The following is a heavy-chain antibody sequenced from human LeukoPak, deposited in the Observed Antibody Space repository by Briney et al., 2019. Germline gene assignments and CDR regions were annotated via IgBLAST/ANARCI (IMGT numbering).Heavy chain of an antibody. CDR1: GFTFSSYA. CDR3: ARGSGIVVVPAVLH. CDR2: ISYDGSNK. Sequence: GGSLRLSSAASGFTFSSYAMHWVRQAPGKGLEWVAVISYDGSNKYYADSVKGRFTISRDNSKNTLYLQMNSLRAEDTAVYYCARGSGIVVVPAVLHWGQGTLVTVSS. V-gene: IGHV3-30*04. D-gene: IGHD2-2*01. J-gene: IGHJ4*02.